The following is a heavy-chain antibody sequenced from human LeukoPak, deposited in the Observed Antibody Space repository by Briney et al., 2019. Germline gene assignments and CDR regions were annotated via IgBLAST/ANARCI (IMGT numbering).Heavy chain of an antibody. D-gene: IGHD2-2*01. CDR1: GYTFTGYY. Sequence: ASVKVSCKASGYTFTGYYMHWVRQAPGQGLEWMGWINPNSGGTNYAQKFQGRVTMTRDTSISTAYMELSRLRSDDTAVYYCARGYCSSTSCHGNPDDYWGQGTLVTVSS. V-gene: IGHV1-2*02. J-gene: IGHJ4*02. CDR2: INPNSGGT. CDR3: ARGYCSSTSCHGNPDDY.